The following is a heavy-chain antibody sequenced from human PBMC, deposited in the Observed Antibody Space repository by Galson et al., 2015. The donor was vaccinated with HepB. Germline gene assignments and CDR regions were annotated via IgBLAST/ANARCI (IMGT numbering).Heavy chain of an antibody. Sequence: SETLSLTCAVYGGSFGGYYWSWIRQPPGKGLEWIGEINHSGSTNYNPSLKSRVTISVDTSKNQFSLKLSSVTAADTAVYYCHHMGATVEIVDYWAREPWSPSPQ. CDR3: HHMGATVEIVDY. CDR1: GGSFGGYY. CDR2: INHSGST. D-gene: IGHD1-26*01. V-gene: IGHV4-34*01. J-gene: IGHJ4*02.